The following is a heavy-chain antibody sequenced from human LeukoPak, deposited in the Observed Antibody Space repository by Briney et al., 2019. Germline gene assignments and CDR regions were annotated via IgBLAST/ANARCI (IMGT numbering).Heavy chain of an antibody. Sequence: GGSLRLSCAASGFTFSYYSMNWVRQAPGKGLEWVSSISSSSTYIYYADSVKGRFTISRDNVKNSLYLQMNSLRAEDTAVYYCAKEGVYYYYGMDVWGQGTTVTVSS. CDR1: GFTFSYYS. CDR3: AKEGVYYYYGMDV. J-gene: IGHJ6*02. V-gene: IGHV3-21*01. CDR2: ISSSSTYI.